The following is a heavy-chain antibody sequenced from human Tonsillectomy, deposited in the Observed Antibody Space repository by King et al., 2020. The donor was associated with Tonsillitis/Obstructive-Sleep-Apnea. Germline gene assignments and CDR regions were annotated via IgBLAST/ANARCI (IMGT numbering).Heavy chain of an antibody. CDR2: ISFDGSNK. Sequence: VQLVESGGGVVQPGRSLRLSCAASGFTFSSYGMHWVRQAPGKGLEWVAVISFDGSNKYSADSVKGRFTISRDNSKNTLYLQMNSLRAEDTAVYYCAKDIDERINHAPGTGYFGMDVWGQGTTVTVSS. V-gene: IGHV3-30*18. CDR3: AKDIDERINHAPGTGYFGMDV. D-gene: IGHD3/OR15-3a*01. CDR1: GFTFSSYG. J-gene: IGHJ6*02.